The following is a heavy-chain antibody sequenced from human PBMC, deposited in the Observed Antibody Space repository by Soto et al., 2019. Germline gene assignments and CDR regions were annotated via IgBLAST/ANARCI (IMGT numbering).Heavy chain of an antibody. CDR2: IYYSGST. D-gene: IGHD5-12*01. Sequence: PSETLSLTCTVSGGTISSWYWSWIRQPPGKGLEWIGYIYYSGSTYYNPSLKSRLRISVDTSKNQFSLKLSSVTAADTAVYYCARSSLSGYERYYGMDVWGQGTTVTVSS. CDR1: GGTISSWY. J-gene: IGHJ6*02. CDR3: ARSSLSGYERYYGMDV. V-gene: IGHV4-59*12.